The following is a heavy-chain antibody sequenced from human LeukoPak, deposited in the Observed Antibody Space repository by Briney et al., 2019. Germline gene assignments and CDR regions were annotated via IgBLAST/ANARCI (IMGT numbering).Heavy chain of an antibody. Sequence: GGSLRLSCAASGFXFNIHGIHWVRQAPGKGLQWVAIIWHDATNKYYADSVKGRFTISRDNSKNTVYLQMDSLRAEDTAVYYCARNNWNARTQRWFYFDNWGQGTLVTVSS. CDR1: GFXFNIHG. V-gene: IGHV3-33*01. D-gene: IGHD1-1*01. CDR3: ARNNWNARTQRWFYFDN. J-gene: IGHJ4*02. CDR2: IWHDATNK.